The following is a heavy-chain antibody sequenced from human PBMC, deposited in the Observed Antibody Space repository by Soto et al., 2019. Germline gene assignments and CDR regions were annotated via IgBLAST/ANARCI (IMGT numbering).Heavy chain of an antibody. J-gene: IGHJ4*02. Sequence: EVQLVESGGGLVQPGGSLRLSCEASGFSFSSYWMLWVRQDPGKGLLWVARVSPDGGGTSYADSVKGRFTIFRDNAKNTVYLQMNSLMVEDTAVYFCARGRWELLPSDWGQGTLVTVSS. V-gene: IGHV3-74*01. CDR3: ARGRWELLPSD. CDR2: VSPDGGGT. CDR1: GFSFSSYW. D-gene: IGHD1-26*01.